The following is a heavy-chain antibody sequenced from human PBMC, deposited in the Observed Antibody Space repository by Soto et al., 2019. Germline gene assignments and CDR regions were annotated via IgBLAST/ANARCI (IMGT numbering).Heavy chain of an antibody. CDR2: MSGSGGST. J-gene: IGHJ4*02. D-gene: IGHD1-26*01. Sequence: EVQLLESGGGLVQPGGSLRLSCAASGFTFSNYAMSWVRQAPGKGLEWVSGMSGSGGSTDYAASVKGRFTISRDNSKNTLFLQMNSLRAEDTAVYYCAKVRVVGADGGASDYWGQGTLVTVSS. V-gene: IGHV3-23*01. CDR1: GFTFSNYA. CDR3: AKVRVVGADGGASDY.